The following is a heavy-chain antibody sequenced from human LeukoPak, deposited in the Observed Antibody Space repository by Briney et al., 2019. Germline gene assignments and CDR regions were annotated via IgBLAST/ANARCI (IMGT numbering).Heavy chain of an antibody. CDR2: INPNSGGT. CDR1: GYTFTGYY. J-gene: IGHJ5*02. V-gene: IGHV1-2*02. CDR3: ARAYSSRTSPYNWFDP. D-gene: IGHD6-13*01. Sequence: ASVKVSCKASGYTFTGYYMHWVRQAPGQGLEWMGWINPNSGGTNYAQKFQGRVTMTRGTSISTAYMELSRLRSDDTAVYYCARAYSSRTSPYNWFDPWGQGTLVTVSS.